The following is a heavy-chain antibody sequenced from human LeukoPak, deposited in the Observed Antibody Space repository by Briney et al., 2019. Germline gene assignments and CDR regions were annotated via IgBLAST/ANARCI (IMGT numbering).Heavy chain of an antibody. CDR2: IWYDGSNK. J-gene: IGHJ4*02. Sequence: GGSLRLSCAASGFTFSSYGMHWVRQAPGKGLEWVAVIWYDGSNKYYADSVKGRFTISRDNSKNTLYLQMNSLRAEDTAVYYCARASKRDYVGYFDYWGQGTLVTVSS. CDR3: ARASKRDYVGYFDY. CDR1: GFTFSSYG. D-gene: IGHD4-17*01. V-gene: IGHV3-33*01.